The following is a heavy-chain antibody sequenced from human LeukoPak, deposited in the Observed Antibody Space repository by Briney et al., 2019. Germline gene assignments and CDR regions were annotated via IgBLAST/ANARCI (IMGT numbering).Heavy chain of an antibody. Sequence: ASVKVSCKASGYTFTGYYIHWVRQAPGQGLEWMGWINPDSGGTKSAQKFQGRVTMTRDTSINTAYMELSRLASDDTAVYYCARAPGSGYAFDSWAREPWSPSPQ. J-gene: IGHJ4*02. V-gene: IGHV1-2*02. D-gene: IGHD5-12*01. CDR1: GYTFTGYY. CDR3: ARAPGSGYAFDS. CDR2: INPDSGGT.